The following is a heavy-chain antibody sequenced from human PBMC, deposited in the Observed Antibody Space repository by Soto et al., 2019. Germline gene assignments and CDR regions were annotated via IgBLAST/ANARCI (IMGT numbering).Heavy chain of an antibody. J-gene: IGHJ5*02. D-gene: IGHD3-22*01. CDR3: ARDQGYDSSGYYWNWFDP. V-gene: IGHV4-31*03. CDR1: GGSISSGGYY. CDR2: IYYSGRT. Sequence: QVQLQEAGPGLVKPSQTLSLTCTVSGGSISSGGYYWSWIRQHPGKGLEWIGYIYYSGRTYYNPSRKSRVTISVDTSKNQFSLKLSSVTAADTAVYYCARDQGYDSSGYYWNWFDPWGQGTLVTVSS.